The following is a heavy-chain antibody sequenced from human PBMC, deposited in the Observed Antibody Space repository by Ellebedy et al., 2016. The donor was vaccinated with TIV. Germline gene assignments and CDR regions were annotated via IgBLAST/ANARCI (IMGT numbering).Heavy chain of an antibody. Sequence: SVKVSXXASGGTFSSYAISWVRQAPGQGLEWMGRIIPILGIANYAQKFQGRVTITADKSTSTAYMELSSLRSEDTAVYYCARGQWLAQLSDAFDIWGQGTMVTVSS. CDR3: ARGQWLAQLSDAFDI. J-gene: IGHJ3*02. V-gene: IGHV1-69*04. D-gene: IGHD6-19*01. CDR1: GGTFSSYA. CDR2: IIPILGIA.